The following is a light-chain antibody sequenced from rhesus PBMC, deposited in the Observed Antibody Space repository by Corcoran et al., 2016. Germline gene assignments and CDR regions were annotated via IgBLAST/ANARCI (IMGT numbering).Light chain of an antibody. J-gene: IGKJ2*01. CDR2: EAS. V-gene: IGKV1-22*01. CDR3: LQYDSSPFT. Sequence: DIQMTQSPSSLSASVGDKVTIPCRASQGFTNWLAWYQQKPGKAPKLLIYEASPGQSGVPSRLSGGGSGTDFTPPISSLQPEDFATYYCLQYDSSPFTFGQGTKVEIK. CDR1: QGFTNW.